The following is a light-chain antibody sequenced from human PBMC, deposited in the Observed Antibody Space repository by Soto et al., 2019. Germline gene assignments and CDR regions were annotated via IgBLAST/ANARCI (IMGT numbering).Light chain of an antibody. V-gene: IGKV1-39*01. CDR2: AAS. CDR3: QQSYTTPWT. CDR1: ETINNY. Sequence: DIRMTQSPCSLSVSVGDGVTITCRASETINNYLNWYRQKPGRAPKLLIHAASTLQSGVPSRFSGSGSGTAFTLTISSLQPEDFATYSCQQSYTTPWTFGLGTRVEI. J-gene: IGKJ1*01.